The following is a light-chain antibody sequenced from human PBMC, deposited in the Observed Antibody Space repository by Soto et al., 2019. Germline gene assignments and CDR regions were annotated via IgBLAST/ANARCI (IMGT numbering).Light chain of an antibody. CDR2: AAA. V-gene: IGKV1-16*01. CDR1: QDISDY. CDR3: QQYKTYPRT. Sequence: DIQMTQSPSSLSASVGDTVTIICRASQDISDYLVWFQQKPGKAPKSLISAAATLQSGVPSRFRGSGSGTYYTLTITSLQPEDFASYYCQQYKTYPRTFGGGTKVEIK. J-gene: IGKJ4*01.